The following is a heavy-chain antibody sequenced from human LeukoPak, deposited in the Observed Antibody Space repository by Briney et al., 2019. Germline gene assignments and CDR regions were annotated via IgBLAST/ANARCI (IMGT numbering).Heavy chain of an antibody. D-gene: IGHD6-19*01. CDR2: ISSNGGST. V-gene: IGHV3-64*01. Sequence: PGGSLRLSCAGSGFTFSSYAMHWVRQAPGKGLEYVSAISSNGGSTYYANSVKGRFTISRDNSKNTLYLQMGSLRAEDMAVYYCAKVLRDSSGWHYTFDYWGQGTLVTVSS. J-gene: IGHJ4*02. CDR3: AKVLRDSSGWHYTFDY. CDR1: GFTFSSYA.